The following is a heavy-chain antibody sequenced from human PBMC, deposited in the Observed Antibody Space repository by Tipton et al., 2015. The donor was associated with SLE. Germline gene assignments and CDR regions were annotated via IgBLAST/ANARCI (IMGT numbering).Heavy chain of an antibody. D-gene: IGHD2-21*01. J-gene: IGHJ4*02. CDR3: AMCGGDCFYLQY. CDR1: GFTFGRYW. CDR2: INRDGSTR. Sequence: SLRLSCAASGFTFGRYWMYWVRQAPGKGLVWVSHINRDGSTRTYADSVKGRFTISRDNAKNTLYLQMNSLRVEDTAVYYCAMCGGDCFYLQYWGQGTLVTVSS. V-gene: IGHV3-74*01.